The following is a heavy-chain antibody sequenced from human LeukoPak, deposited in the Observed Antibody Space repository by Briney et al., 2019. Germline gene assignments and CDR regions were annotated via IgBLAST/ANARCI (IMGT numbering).Heavy chain of an antibody. D-gene: IGHD3-10*02. V-gene: IGHV1-8*01. CDR2: MNPNSGNT. Sequence: ASVKVSCTASGYTFTIYNINWVRQATGQGLEWMGWMNPNSGNTGYAQKFQGRVSMTRDTSISTAYMELSSLRSEDTAVYYCARGPVEAVFGVSTEDWGQGTTVTVSS. J-gene: IGHJ6*02. CDR3: ARGPVEAVFGVSTED. CDR1: GYTFTIYN.